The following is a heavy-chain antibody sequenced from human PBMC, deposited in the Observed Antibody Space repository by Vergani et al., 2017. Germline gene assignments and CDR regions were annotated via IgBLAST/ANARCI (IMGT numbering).Heavy chain of an antibody. CDR3: ARDSKLATVVTPDYFDY. CDR1: GFTFSSYA. CDR2: IYSGGST. V-gene: IGHV3-30*14. D-gene: IGHD4-23*01. J-gene: IGHJ4*02. Sequence: QVQLVESGGGVVQPGRSLRLSCAASGFTFSSYAMHWVRQAPGKGLEWVAVIYSGGSTYYADSVKGRFTISRDNSKNTLYLQMNSLRAEDTAVYYCARDSKLATVVTPDYFDYWGQGTLVTVSS.